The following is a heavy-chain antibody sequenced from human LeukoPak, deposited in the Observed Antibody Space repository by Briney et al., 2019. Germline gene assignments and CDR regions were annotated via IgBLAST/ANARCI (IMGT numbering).Heavy chain of an antibody. CDR3: AKDSHDILTGYYIFDY. D-gene: IGHD3-9*01. J-gene: IGHJ4*02. CDR1: GFTFNSYS. Sequence: PGGSLRLSCAASGFTFNSYSMNWVRQAPGKGLEWVSSISGSNSYIYYADSMKGRFTISRDNAKNSLYLQMNSLRAEDTAVYYCAKDSHDILTGYYIFDYWGQGTLVTVSS. V-gene: IGHV3-21*01. CDR2: ISGSNSYI.